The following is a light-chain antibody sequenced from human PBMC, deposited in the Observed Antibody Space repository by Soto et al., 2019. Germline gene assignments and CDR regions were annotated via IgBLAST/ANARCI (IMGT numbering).Light chain of an antibody. Sequence: QLVLTQSPSASASLGASVKLTCTLSSWHSNYAIAWHQQQPEKGPRYLMKVNSVGSHRKGDGIPDRFSGSSSGAQRYLTISSLQSDDEADYYCQTWGTGIRVFGTGTTLTVL. CDR3: QTWGTGIRV. CDR2: VNSVGSH. J-gene: IGLJ1*01. CDR1: SWHSNYA. V-gene: IGLV4-69*01.